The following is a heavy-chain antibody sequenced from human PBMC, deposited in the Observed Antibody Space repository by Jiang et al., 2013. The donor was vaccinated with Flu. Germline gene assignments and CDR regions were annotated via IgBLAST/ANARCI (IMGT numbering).Heavy chain of an antibody. CDR1: GGSISSYY. CDR3: ARVDLYCSGGSCYSPTYYFDY. CDR2: IYYSGST. J-gene: IGHJ4*02. D-gene: IGHD2-15*01. V-gene: IGHV4-59*01. Sequence: LLKPSETLSLTCTVSGGSISSYYWSWIRQPPGKELEWIGYIYYSGSTNYNPSLKSRVTISVDTSKNQFSLKLSSVTAADTAVYYCARVDLYCSGGSCYSPTYYFDYWGQGTLVTVSS.